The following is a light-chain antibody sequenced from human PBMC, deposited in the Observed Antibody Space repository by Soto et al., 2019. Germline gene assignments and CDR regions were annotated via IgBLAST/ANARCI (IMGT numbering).Light chain of an antibody. CDR1: SSDVGSYNL. J-gene: IGLJ1*01. V-gene: IGLV2-23*02. CDR2: EVS. Sequence: QSVLTQPASVSGSPGQSITISCTATSSDVGSYNLVSWYQQHPGKAPKLMIYEVSKRPSGVSNRFSGSKSGNTASLTISGLQAEDEADYYCCSYAGSYVFGTGTKVTVL. CDR3: CSYAGSYV.